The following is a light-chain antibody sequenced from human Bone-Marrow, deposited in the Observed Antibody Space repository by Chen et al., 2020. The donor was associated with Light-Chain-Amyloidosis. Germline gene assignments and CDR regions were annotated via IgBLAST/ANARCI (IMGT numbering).Light chain of an antibody. CDR1: QNVLSTSNNKNY. CDR2: WAS. J-gene: IGKJ1*01. V-gene: IGKV4-1*01. CDR3: QQSYTPPLT. Sequence: DIVMTQSPDSLAVPLGERATITCKSSQNVLSTSNNKNYLAWYQQKEGQPPTLLIYWASTRESGVPDRFSGSGSGTDFTLTINGLQAEDVAVYYCQQSYTPPLTFGQGTKVEIK.